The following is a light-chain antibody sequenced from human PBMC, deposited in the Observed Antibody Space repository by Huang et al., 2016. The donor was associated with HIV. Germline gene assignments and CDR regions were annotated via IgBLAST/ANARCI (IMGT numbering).Light chain of an antibody. V-gene: IGKV1-NL1*01. Sequence: DIQMTQSPSSLSASIGDRVTITCRASQGIGNSLAWYQQKPGKAPKLLLFAASRLESGVPSMFSGSGSGTDYTLTSSSLQPEDFATYYCHQYSITPPNTFGQGTKLEIK. CDR2: AAS. CDR3: HQYSITPPNT. CDR1: QGIGNS. J-gene: IGKJ2*01.